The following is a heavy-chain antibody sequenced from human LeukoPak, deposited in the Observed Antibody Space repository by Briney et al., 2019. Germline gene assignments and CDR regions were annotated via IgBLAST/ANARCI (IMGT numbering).Heavy chain of an antibody. V-gene: IGHV3-74*01. CDR1: GFTFSSYW. Sequence: PGGSLRLSCAASGFTFSSYWMHWVRQAPGKGLLWVSRISSDGSSTTYADSVKGRFTISRDNAKNTLYLQMNSLRAEDTAVYYCARSRSARYFDYWGQGTLVTVSS. J-gene: IGHJ4*02. CDR2: ISSDGSST. CDR3: ARSRSARYFDY. D-gene: IGHD6-6*01.